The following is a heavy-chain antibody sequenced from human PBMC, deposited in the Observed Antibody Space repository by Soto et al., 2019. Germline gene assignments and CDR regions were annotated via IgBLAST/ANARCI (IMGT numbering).Heavy chain of an antibody. Sequence: ASVKVSCKASGYTFSDYAMNWVRQAPGHRPEWMGWLNVDNGDSKYSQKFPGRVTLTRDTSATTAYMELSSLRSEDTAVYYCARDGWVTMRHFAFWGQGTMVTVSS. CDR3: ARDGWVTMRHFAF. CDR1: GYTFSDYA. D-gene: IGHD4-17*01. CDR2: LNVDNGDS. V-gene: IGHV1-3*01. J-gene: IGHJ3*01.